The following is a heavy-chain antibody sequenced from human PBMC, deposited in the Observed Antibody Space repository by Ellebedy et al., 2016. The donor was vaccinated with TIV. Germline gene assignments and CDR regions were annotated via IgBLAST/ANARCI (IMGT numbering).Heavy chain of an antibody. CDR3: ARCPGDTAMVTCYFDY. Sequence: MPSETLSLTCTVSGGSISSGSYYWSWIRQPPGKGLEWIGEINHSGSTNYNPSLKSRVTVSVDTSKNQFSLKLSSVTAADTAVYYCARCPGDTAMVTCYFDYWGQGTLVTVSS. CDR2: INHSGST. J-gene: IGHJ4*02. CDR1: GGSISSGSYY. V-gene: IGHV4-39*07. D-gene: IGHD5-18*01.